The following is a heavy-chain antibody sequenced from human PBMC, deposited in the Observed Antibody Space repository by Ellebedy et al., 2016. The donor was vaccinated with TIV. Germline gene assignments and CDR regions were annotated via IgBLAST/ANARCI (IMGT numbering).Heavy chain of an antibody. V-gene: IGHV1-18*01. CDR2: ISGYNGNT. CDR3: ARTLTGGQWMPDDY. J-gene: IGHJ4*02. Sequence: ASVKVSCXPSGYKYSTQGLSWVRLAPGQGLEWMGWISGYNGNTNFADKFQGRVSMTKDTSTSTAYMELRSLTSDDTAVYYCARTLTGGQWMPDDYWGQGTLVTVSS. D-gene: IGHD5-12*01. CDR1: GYKYSTQG.